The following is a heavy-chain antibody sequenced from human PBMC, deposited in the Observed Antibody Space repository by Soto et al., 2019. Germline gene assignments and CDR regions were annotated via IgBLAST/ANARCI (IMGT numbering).Heavy chain of an antibody. D-gene: IGHD2-21*02. J-gene: IGHJ5*02. CDR2: ISSSGTTK. CDR1: GFTFSDYY. CDR3: AGIQKYCGGDCPIS. Sequence: GGSLRLSCAASGFTFSDYYMNWIRQAPGKGLEWVSYISSSGTTKYHADSLKGRFTVSRDNARNTLYLQMNSLRAEDTAVYYCAGIQKYCGGDCPISWGQGTLVTVSS. V-gene: IGHV3-11*04.